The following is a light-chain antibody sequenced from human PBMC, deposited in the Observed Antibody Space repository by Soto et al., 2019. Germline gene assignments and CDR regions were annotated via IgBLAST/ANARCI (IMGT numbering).Light chain of an antibody. V-gene: IGLV2-14*03. CDR1: RSDVGRYNF. CDR3: TSYTSSSTLL. J-gene: IGLJ1*01. CDR2: DVS. Sequence: HSVLTQPAPVSGSPGQSITISCTGTRSDVGRYNFVSWYQHHPGKAPKLMIYDVSNRPSGVSNRVSGSKSGNTASLTISGLQAEDEADYYCTSYTSSSTLLFGTGTKVTVL.